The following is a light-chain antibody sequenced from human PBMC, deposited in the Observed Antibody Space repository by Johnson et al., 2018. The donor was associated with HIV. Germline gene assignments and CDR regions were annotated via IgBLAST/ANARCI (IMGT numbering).Light chain of an antibody. V-gene: IGLV1-51*02. CDR1: SSNIGNNY. Sequence: QSVLTQPPSVSAAPGQKVTISCSGSSSNIGNNYVSWYQQLPGTAPKLLIYENNKRPSGIPDRFSGSKSGTSATLGITGLQTGGEADYYCGTWDSSLRGVFGTGTKVTVL. CDR2: ENN. CDR3: GTWDSSLRGV. J-gene: IGLJ1*01.